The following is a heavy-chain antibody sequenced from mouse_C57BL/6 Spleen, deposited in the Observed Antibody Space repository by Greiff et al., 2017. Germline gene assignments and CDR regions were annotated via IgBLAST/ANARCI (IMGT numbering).Heavy chain of an antibody. D-gene: IGHD2-4*01. V-gene: IGHV1-26*01. CDR3: ASYYYDVRKYYSIDY. J-gene: IGHJ4*01. Sequence: EVQLQQSGPELVKPGASVKISCKASGYTFTDYYMNWVKQSHGKSLEWIGDINPNNGGTSYNQKFKGKATLTVDKSSSTAYMELRSLTSEYSAVYYGASYYYDVRKYYSIDYWGQGTSVTVSS. CDR1: GYTFTDYY. CDR2: INPNNGGT.